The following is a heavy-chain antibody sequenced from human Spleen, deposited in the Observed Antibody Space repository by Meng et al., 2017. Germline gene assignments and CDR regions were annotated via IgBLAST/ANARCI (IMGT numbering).Heavy chain of an antibody. CDR1: GYTSASYG. J-gene: IGHJ4*02. Sequence: QAQLLQSGAEVKKPGASVWISCKASGYTSASYGISWFRQAPGQGLEWMGWFVSNADTYPAQKFQGRVTMTRGTHTSTDFMELRSLRFDDTAVYYCARGTPGRSYSDYWGQGTLVTVSS. CDR2: FVSNADT. V-gene: IGHV1-18*01. CDR3: ARGTPGRSYSDY. D-gene: IGHD3-10*01.